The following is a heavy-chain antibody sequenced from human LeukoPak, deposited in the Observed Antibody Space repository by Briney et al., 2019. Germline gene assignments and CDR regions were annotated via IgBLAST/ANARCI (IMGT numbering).Heavy chain of an antibody. CDR1: GFTFSSHW. CDR2: IREDGSEK. J-gene: IGHJ4*02. Sequence: GGSLRLSCAASGFTFSSHWMSRVRQAPGKGLEWVANIREDGSEKYYVDSVKGRFTISRDNAKNSLFLQMNSLRAEDTAVYYCAGDSRYSRGVGDFDYWGQGTLVIVSS. D-gene: IGHD5-18*01. V-gene: IGHV3-7*03. CDR3: AGDSRYSRGVGDFDY.